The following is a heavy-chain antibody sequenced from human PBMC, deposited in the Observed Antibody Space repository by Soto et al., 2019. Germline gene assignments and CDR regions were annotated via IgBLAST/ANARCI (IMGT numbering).Heavy chain of an antibody. D-gene: IGHD3-3*01. CDR1: GGTFSSYA. J-gene: IGHJ6*02. CDR2: IIPIFGTA. Sequence: SVKVSCKASGGTFSSYAISWVRQAPGQGLEWMGGIIPIFGTANYAQKFQGRVTITADKSTSTAYMELSSLRSEDTAVYYCARAVGIFGVVIQSPMDVWGQGTTVTVSS. V-gene: IGHV1-69*06. CDR3: ARAVGIFGVVIQSPMDV.